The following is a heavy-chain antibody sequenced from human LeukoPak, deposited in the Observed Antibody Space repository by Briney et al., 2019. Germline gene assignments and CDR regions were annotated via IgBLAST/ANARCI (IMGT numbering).Heavy chain of an antibody. CDR2: IYGGGST. CDR1: GFTVSSNY. Sequence: GGSLRLSCAASGFTVSSNYMSWVRQAPGKGLEWVSLIYGGGSTYYADSVKGRFTISRDNSKNTLYLQMNSLRVEDTAVYYCVAGHCTSTTCYDYWGQGTLVTVSS. D-gene: IGHD2-2*03. CDR3: VAGHCTSTTCYDY. V-gene: IGHV3-66*01. J-gene: IGHJ4*02.